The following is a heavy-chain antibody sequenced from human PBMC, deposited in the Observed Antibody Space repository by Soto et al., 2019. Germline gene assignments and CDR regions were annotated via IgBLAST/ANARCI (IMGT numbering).Heavy chain of an antibody. CDR3: AKDCLTFWDYGDHDAFDI. J-gene: IGHJ3*02. CDR1: GFTFSSYA. D-gene: IGHD4-17*01. V-gene: IGHV3-23*01. CDR2: ISGSGGST. Sequence: EVQLLESGGGLVQPGGSLRLSCAASGFTFSSYAMSWVRQAPGKGLEWVSAISGSGGSTYYADSVKGRFTISRDNSKNTLYLQMSSLRAEDTAVYYCAKDCLTFWDYGDHDAFDIWGQGTMVTVSS.